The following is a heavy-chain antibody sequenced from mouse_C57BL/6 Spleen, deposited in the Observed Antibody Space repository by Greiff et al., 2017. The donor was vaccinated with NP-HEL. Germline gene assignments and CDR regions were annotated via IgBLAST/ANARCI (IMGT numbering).Heavy chain of an antibody. CDR2: IHPNSGST. J-gene: IGHJ4*01. CDR3: AGYYGKSYAMDY. V-gene: IGHV1-64*01. Sequence: VQLQQPGAELVKPGASVKLSCKASGYTFTSYWMHWVKQRPGQGLEWIGMIHPNSGSTNYNEKFKSKATLTVDKSSSTAYMQLSSLTSEDSAVYYCAGYYGKSYAMDYWGQGTSVTVSS. CDR1: GYTFTSYW. D-gene: IGHD1-1*01.